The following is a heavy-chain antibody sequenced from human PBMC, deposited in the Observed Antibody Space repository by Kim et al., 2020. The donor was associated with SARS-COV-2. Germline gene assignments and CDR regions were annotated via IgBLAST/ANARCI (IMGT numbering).Heavy chain of an antibody. J-gene: IGHJ5*02. CDR2: IIPIFGTA. CDR3: ARDCSGGSCYLEA. D-gene: IGHD2-15*01. Sequence: SVKVSCKASGGTFSSYAISWVRQAPGQGLEWMGGIIPIFGTANYAQKFQGRVTLTADESTSTAYMELSSLRSEDTSVYYYARDCSGGSCYLEAWGQGTL. CDR1: GGTFSSYA. V-gene: IGHV1-69*13.